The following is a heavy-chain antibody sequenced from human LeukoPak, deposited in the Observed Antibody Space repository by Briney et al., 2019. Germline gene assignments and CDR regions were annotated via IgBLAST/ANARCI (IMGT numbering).Heavy chain of an antibody. D-gene: IGHD3-3*01. V-gene: IGHV1-24*01. CDR1: GYTLTELS. J-gene: IGHJ6*03. CDR2: FDPEDGET. CDR3: ATVQSSSDPWRFRYYYYYMDV. Sequence: ASVTVSFKFSGYTLTELSMHWVRQAPGKGLEWMGGFDPEDGETIYVQKFQGRVTMTEDTSTDTAYMELSSLRSEDTAVYYCATVQSSSDPWRFRYYYYYMDVWGKGTTVTVSS.